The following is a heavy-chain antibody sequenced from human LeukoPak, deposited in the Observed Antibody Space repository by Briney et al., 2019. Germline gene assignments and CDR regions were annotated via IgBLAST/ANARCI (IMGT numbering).Heavy chain of an antibody. CDR1: GVSTNSYG. D-gene: IGHD5-12*01. J-gene: IGHJ4*02. V-gene: IGHV4-4*07. Sequence: SETLSLTCTVSGVSTNSYGWSWIRQPAEKGLEWIGRIYPSGSTYYNPSLKSRVTISIDKSQNQFSLRLTSVNAADTAVYYCARDRSGYSEYSFDYWGQGSLVPVSS. CDR2: IYPSGST. CDR3: ARDRSGYSEYSFDY.